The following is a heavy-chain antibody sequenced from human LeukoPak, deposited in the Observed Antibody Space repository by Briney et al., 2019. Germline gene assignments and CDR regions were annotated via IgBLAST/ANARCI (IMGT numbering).Heavy chain of an antibody. CDR3: ARARSDRYYYDSSGYYDY. CDR1: GYTFTGYY. V-gene: IGHV1-2*04. CDR2: INPNSGGT. J-gene: IGHJ4*02. D-gene: IGHD3-22*01. Sequence: AASVKVSCKASGYTFTGYYMHWVRQAPGQGLEWTGWINPNSGGTNYAQKFQGWVTMTRDTSISTAYMELSRLRSDDTAVYYCARARSDRYYYDSSGYYDYWGQGTLVTVSS.